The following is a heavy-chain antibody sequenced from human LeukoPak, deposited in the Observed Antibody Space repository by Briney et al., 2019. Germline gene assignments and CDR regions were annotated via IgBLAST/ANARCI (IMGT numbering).Heavy chain of an antibody. CDR2: VNNDGTST. J-gene: IGHJ4*02. CDR1: GFTYHYA. V-gene: IGHV3-74*01. D-gene: IGHD2-21*01. CDR3: MAKGSINY. Sequence: GGSLRLSCAASGFTYHYAMSWVRQAPGKGLVWVSRVNNDGTSTTYADSVKGRFTISRDDAKNTLYLQMNSLRAEDTAMYYCMAKGSINYWGQGTLVTVSS.